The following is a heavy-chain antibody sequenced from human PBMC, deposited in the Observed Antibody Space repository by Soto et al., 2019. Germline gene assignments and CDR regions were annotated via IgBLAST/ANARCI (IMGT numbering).Heavy chain of an antibody. Sequence: PSETLSLTCTASGGSISSSSYYWGWIRQPPGKGLEWIGSIYYSGSTYYNPSLKSRVTISVDTSKNQFSLKLSSVTAADTAVYYCARHAPPHCSSTSCYVISGWNYYYYMDVWGKGTTVTVSS. CDR2: IYYSGST. CDR3: ARHAPPHCSSTSCYVISGWNYYYYMDV. V-gene: IGHV4-39*01. CDR1: GGSISSSSYY. J-gene: IGHJ6*03. D-gene: IGHD2-2*01.